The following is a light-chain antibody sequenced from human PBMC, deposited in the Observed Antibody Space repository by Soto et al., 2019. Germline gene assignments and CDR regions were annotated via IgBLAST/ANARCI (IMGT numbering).Light chain of an antibody. CDR1: QSVSNN. CDR2: AIF. Sequence: EIVMTQSPATLSVSPGERATRSCRASQSVSNNLAWYQQKPGQAPRLLLYAIFTRATGIPARFSGSGSETEFTLTISSLQSEDFAVYYCQQYHDWPPYTFGQGTKADIK. V-gene: IGKV3D-15*01. J-gene: IGKJ2*01. CDR3: QQYHDWPPYT.